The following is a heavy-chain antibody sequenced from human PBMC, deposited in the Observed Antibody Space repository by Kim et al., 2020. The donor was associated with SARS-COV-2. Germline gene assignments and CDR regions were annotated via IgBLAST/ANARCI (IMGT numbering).Heavy chain of an antibody. V-gene: IGHV1-69*13. D-gene: IGHD2-21*02. CDR3: ARDPTMVTARGHAFDI. CDR1: GGTFSSYA. J-gene: IGHJ3*02. CDR2: IIPIFGTA. Sequence: SVKVSCKASGGTFSSYAISWVRQAPGQGLEWMGGIIPIFGTANYAQKFQGRVTITADESTSTAYMELSSLRSEDTAVYYCARDPTMVTARGHAFDIWGQGTMVTVSS.